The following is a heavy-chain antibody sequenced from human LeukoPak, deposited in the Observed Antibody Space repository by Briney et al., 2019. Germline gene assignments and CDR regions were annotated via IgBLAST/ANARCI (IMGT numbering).Heavy chain of an antibody. Sequence: GGSLRLSCAASGFTFSSYGMHWVRQAPGKGLEWVANIKQDGSEKYYVASVKGRFTISRDNAKNSLYLQMNSLRADDTAVYYCARDGLWFGELLGAFDIWGQGTKVTVSS. CDR3: ARDGLWFGELLGAFDI. CDR2: IKQDGSEK. D-gene: IGHD3-10*01. V-gene: IGHV3-7*01. CDR1: GFTFSSYG. J-gene: IGHJ3*02.